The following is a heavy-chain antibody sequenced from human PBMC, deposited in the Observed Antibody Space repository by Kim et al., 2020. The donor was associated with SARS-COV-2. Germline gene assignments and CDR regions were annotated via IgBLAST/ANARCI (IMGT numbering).Heavy chain of an antibody. CDR3: ARDKWRDYDSSGYYDAFDI. CDR2: IIPIFGTA. J-gene: IGHJ3*02. Sequence: SVKVSCKASGGTFSSYAISWVRQPPGQGLEWMGGIIPIFGTANYAQKFQGRVTITADESTSTAYMELSSLRSEDTAVYYCARDKWRDYDSSGYYDAFDIWGQGTMVTVSS. D-gene: IGHD3-22*01. V-gene: IGHV1-69*13. CDR1: GGTFSSYA.